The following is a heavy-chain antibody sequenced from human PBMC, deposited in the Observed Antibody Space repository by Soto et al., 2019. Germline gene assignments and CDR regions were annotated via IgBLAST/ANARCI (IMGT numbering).Heavy chain of an antibody. D-gene: IGHD3-10*01. V-gene: IGHV3-15*07. Sequence: GGSLRLSCAASGFTFSNAWMNWVRQAPGKGLEWVGRIKSKTDGGTTDYAAPVKGRFTISRDDSKNTLYLQMNSLKTEDTAVYYCTTANYGSGSYYNVMYYYGMDVWGQGTTVTVSS. CDR2: IKSKTDGGTT. CDR1: GFTFSNAW. J-gene: IGHJ6*02. CDR3: TTANYGSGSYYNVMYYYGMDV.